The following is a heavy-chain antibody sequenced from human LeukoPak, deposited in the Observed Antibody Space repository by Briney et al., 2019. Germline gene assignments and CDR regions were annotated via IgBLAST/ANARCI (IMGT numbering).Heavy chain of an antibody. J-gene: IGHJ4*02. V-gene: IGHV3-23*01. CDR2: ISNSGGT. D-gene: IGHD5-12*01. Sequence: GGSLRLSCAASGFTFSIYAMTWVRHAPGKGLERVSSISNSGGTYYADSVKGRFTISRDNSKNTLYLQMNSLRAEDTAVYYCAKEWIKEGGQGTLVTVSS. CDR3: AKEWIKE. CDR1: GFTFSIYA.